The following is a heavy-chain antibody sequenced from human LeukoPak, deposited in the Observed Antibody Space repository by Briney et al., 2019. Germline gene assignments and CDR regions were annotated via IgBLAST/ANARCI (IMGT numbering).Heavy chain of an antibody. CDR2: ISSSSSTI. Sequence: GGSLRLSGAASGFTFSSYSMNWVRQAPGKGLEWVSYISSSSSTIYYADSVKGRFTISRDDAKNSLYLQMNSLRAEDTAVYYCARAAAGGYYYMDVWGKGTTVTVSS. J-gene: IGHJ6*03. D-gene: IGHD6-13*01. CDR1: GFTFSSYS. V-gene: IGHV3-48*04. CDR3: ARAAAGGYYYMDV.